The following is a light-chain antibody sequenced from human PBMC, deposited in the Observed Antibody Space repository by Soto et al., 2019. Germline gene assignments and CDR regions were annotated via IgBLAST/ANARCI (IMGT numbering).Light chain of an antibody. Sequence: DIQMTQSPSSLSASVGDRVTITCRASLTIGDSLSWFQQKAGKSPTLLIYGASALQSGVPARFSGSGYGTDFTLTISHMQREEFATYYCLKTYNLPRTFGQGTMVEFK. CDR1: LTIGDS. CDR3: LKTYNLPRT. CDR2: GAS. V-gene: IGKV1-39*01. J-gene: IGKJ1*01.